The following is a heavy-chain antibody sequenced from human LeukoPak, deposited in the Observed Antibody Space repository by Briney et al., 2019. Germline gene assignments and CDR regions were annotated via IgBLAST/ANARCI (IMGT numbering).Heavy chain of an antibody. D-gene: IGHD3-3*01. V-gene: IGHV3-33*01. Sequence: GRSLRLTGAASGFTFSSYGMHWVRQAPGKGLEWVAVIWYDGSNKYYADSVKGRFTISGDNSKNTLYLQMNSLRAEDTAVYYCARADTGWNAFDIWGQGTMVTVSS. CDR3: ARADTGWNAFDI. CDR2: IWYDGSNK. CDR1: GFTFSSYG. J-gene: IGHJ3*02.